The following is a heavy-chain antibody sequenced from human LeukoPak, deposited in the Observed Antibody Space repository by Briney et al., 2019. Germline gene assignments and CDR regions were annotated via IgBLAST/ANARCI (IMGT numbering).Heavy chain of an antibody. CDR1: GFTVSSSC. Sequence: GGSLRLSCAASGFTVSSSCVTWVRQAPGMGLEWVSVLCDGGSTYYADSVKGRFTISTDNSKNTLYLQMNSLRVEDTAVYYCARKVGYGYALDYWGQGTLVTVSS. V-gene: IGHV3-53*01. J-gene: IGHJ4*02. CDR2: LCDGGST. CDR3: ARKVGYGYALDY. D-gene: IGHD2-2*01.